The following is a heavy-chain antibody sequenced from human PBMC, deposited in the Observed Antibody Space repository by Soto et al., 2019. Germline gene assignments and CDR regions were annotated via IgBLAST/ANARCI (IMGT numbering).Heavy chain of an antibody. V-gene: IGHV3-74*01. D-gene: IGHD6-19*01. J-gene: IGHJ5*02. CDR2: INSDGSST. CDR3: ARGLAVAGSGWFDP. Sequence: EVQLVESGGGLVQPGGSLRLSCAASGFTFSSYWMHWVRQAPGKGLVWVSHINSDGSSTSYADSVKGHFTISRDDAKNTLYLQMTSLRAEDTAVYYCARGLAVAGSGWFDPWGQGTLVTVSS. CDR1: GFTFSSYW.